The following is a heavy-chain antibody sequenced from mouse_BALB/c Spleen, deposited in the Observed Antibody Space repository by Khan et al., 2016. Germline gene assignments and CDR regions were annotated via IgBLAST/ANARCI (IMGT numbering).Heavy chain of an antibody. CDR1: GFAFSSYW. CDR2: IYPGDGDT. D-gene: IGHD2-14*01. V-gene: IGHV1-80*01. Sequence: VQLQESGAELVRPGSSVKISCKASGFAFSSYWMNWVKQRPGQGLEWIGQIYPGDGDTNYNGKFKGKATLTAVKSSSTAYMQLSSLTSEDSAVYFCARGTPFANWGQGTLVTVSA. J-gene: IGHJ3*01. CDR3: ARGTPFAN.